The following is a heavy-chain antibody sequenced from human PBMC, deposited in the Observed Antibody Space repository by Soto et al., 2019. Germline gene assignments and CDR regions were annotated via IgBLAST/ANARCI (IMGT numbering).Heavy chain of an antibody. J-gene: IGHJ6*02. D-gene: IGHD4-17*01. CDR1: GGSVTNANYC. Sequence: QVRLAESGPGLVKPSETLSLICSVSGGSVTNANYCWNWIRHHPENGLEWIGYIYYSGSTRYNPSFKTRATLSIDTSKNQCSLRLNSVTVADTAVYFCARDADYGGSRGGMDVWGRGTTVTVSS. CDR3: ARDADYGGSRGGMDV. V-gene: IGHV4-31*03. CDR2: IYYSGST.